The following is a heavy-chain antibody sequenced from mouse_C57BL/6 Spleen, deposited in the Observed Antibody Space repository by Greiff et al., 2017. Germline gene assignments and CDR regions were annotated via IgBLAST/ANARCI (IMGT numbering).Heavy chain of an antibody. CDR3: ARVLPLYAMDY. CDR1: GFTFSSYG. D-gene: IGHD1-1*01. J-gene: IGHJ4*01. V-gene: IGHV5-6*01. CDR2: ISSGGSYT. Sequence: EVKVVESGGDLVKPGGSLKLSCAASGFTFSSYGMSWVRQTPDKRLEWVATISSGGSYTYYPDSVKGRFTISRDNAKNTLYLQMSSLKSEDTAMYYCARVLPLYAMDYWGQGTSVTVSS.